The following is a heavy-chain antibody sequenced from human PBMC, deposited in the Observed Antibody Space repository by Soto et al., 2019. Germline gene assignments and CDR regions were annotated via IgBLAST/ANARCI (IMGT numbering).Heavy chain of an antibody. CDR1: GYTFTSYY. D-gene: IGHD3-3*01. CDR2: INPSGGST. CDR3: ARESYDFWSGYLIYYYDYGMDV. J-gene: IGHJ6*04. V-gene: IGHV1-46*01. Sequence: ASVKVSCKLSGYTFTSYYMHWVRQAPGQGLEWMGIINPSGGSTSYAQKFQGRVTMTRDTSTSTVYMELSSLRSEDTAVYYCARESYDFWSGYLIYYYDYGMDVWGKGTTVTVSS.